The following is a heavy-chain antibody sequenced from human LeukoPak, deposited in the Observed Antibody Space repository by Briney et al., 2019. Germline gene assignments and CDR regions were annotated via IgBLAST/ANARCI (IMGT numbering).Heavy chain of an antibody. D-gene: IGHD1-14*01. J-gene: IGHJ4*02. CDR2: IWHGGSNQ. CDR3: ARAQTGD. CDR1: GFTFSNHG. V-gene: IGHV3-33*01. Sequence: GGSLRLSCAASGFTFSNHGMHWVRQAPGKGLEWVAVIWHGGSNQYYADSVKGRFTISRDNSKNTLYLQMNSLRAEDTAVYYCARAQTGDWGQGTLVTVSS.